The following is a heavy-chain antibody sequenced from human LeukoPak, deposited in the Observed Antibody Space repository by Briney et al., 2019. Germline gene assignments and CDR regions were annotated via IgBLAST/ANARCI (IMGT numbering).Heavy chain of an antibody. CDR2: IKHDGREK. J-gene: IGHJ4*02. V-gene: IGHV3-7*01. CDR3: ARDSSGWNDY. D-gene: IGHD3-22*01. Sequence: PGGSPRLSCVASGFTFSTYWMTWVRQAPGKGLEWVANIKHDGREKHYVGSVKGRFTISRDNVKNSLYLQMNSLRVEDTAVYYCARDSSGWNDYWGQGTLVTVSS. CDR1: GFTFSTYW.